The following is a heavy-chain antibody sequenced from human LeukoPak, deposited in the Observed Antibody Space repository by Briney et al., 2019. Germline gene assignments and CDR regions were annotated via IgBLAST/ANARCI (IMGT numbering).Heavy chain of an antibody. CDR1: GYTFTSYY. J-gene: IGHJ5*02. CDR2: INPSGGST. V-gene: IGHV1-46*01. Sequence: ASVKVSCKASGYTFTSYYMHWVRQAPEQGLEWMGIINPSGGSTSYAQEFQGRVTMTRDTSTSTVYMELSSLRSEDTAVYYCARDYDPYYYGSGSSGLDPWGQGTLVTVSS. D-gene: IGHD3-10*01. CDR3: ARDYDPYYYGSGSSGLDP.